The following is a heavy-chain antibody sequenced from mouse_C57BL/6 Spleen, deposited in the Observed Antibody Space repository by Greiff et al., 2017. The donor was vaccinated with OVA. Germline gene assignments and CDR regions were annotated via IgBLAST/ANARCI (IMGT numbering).Heavy chain of an antibody. CDR1: GYTFTSYW. CDR2: IHPNSGST. J-gene: IGHJ3*01. CDR3: ARPDYDSWFAY. V-gene: IGHV1-64*01. Sequence: VKLQQPGAELVKPGASVKLSCKASGYTFTSYWMHWVKQRPGQGLEWIGMIHPNSGSTNYNEKFKSKATLTVDKSSSTAYMQLSSLTSEDSAVYYCARPDYDSWFAYWGQGTLVTVSA. D-gene: IGHD2-4*01.